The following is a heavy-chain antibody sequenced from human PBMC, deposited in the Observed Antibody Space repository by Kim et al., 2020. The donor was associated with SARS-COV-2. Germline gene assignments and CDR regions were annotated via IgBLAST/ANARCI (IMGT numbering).Heavy chain of an antibody. V-gene: IGHV3-53*04. D-gene: IGHD6-19*01. Sequence: GGSLRLSCAASGFTVSSNYMSWVRQAPGKGLEWVSAIYSGGSTYYADSVKGRFTISRHNSKNTLYLQMNSLRAEDTAVYYCARDRRVAGRRPYYYYYGMDVWGQGTTVTVSS. CDR2: IYSGGST. CDR3: ARDRRVAGRRPYYYYYGMDV. J-gene: IGHJ6*02. CDR1: GFTVSSNY.